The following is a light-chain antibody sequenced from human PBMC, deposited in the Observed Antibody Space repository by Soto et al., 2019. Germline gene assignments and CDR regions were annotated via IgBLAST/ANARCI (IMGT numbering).Light chain of an antibody. CDR3: QQYDNLPLT. Sequence: DIQMTQSPSSLSASVGARVTITCQASQDISNYLNWYQQKPGKAPKLLIYDASNLETGVPSRFSGSGSGTDFTFTISSLQAEDIATYYCQQYDNLPLTFGGGTKVDIK. J-gene: IGKJ4*01. CDR1: QDISNY. CDR2: DAS. V-gene: IGKV1-33*01.